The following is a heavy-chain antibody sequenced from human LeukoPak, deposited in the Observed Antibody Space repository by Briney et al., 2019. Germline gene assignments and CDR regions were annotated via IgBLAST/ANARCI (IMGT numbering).Heavy chain of an antibody. CDR1: GFTFSSYS. CDR3: ARDQKQWLAVAFDI. V-gene: IGHV3-21*01. CDR2: ISSSSSYI. J-gene: IGHJ3*02. Sequence: AGGSLRLSCAASGFTFSSYSMNWVRQAPGKGLEWVSSISSSSSYIYYADSVKGRFTISRDNAKSSLYLQMNSLRAEDTAVYYCARDQKQWLAVAFDIWGQGTMVTVSS. D-gene: IGHD6-19*01.